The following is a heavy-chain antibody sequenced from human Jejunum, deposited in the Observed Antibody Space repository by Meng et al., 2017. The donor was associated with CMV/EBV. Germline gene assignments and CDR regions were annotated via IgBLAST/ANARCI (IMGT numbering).Heavy chain of an antibody. V-gene: IGHV3-15*01. Sequence: FNNAVMTWVRQAPGKGLEWVGRIKSNTDSGTADYAAPVKGRFTISRDDLKNTLYLHMNSLRTEDTAVYYCTTRTSGHYYDSSGYYYWGQGTLVTVSS. CDR3: TTRTSGHYYDSSGYYY. J-gene: IGHJ4*02. D-gene: IGHD3-22*01. CDR1: FNNAV. CDR2: IKSNTDSGTA.